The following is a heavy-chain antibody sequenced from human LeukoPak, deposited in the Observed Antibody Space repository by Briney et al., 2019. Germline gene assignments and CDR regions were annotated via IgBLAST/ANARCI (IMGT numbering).Heavy chain of an antibody. D-gene: IGHD3-10*01. J-gene: IGHJ6*03. CDR1: GGSISSYY. Sequence: SETLSLTSTVSGGSISSYYWSWIRQPPGKGLEWIGYIYYSGSTNYNPSLKSRVTISVDTSKNQFSLKLSSVTAADTAVYYCARVIWPSAYYYYMDVWGKGTTVTVSS. CDR3: ARVIWPSAYYYYMDV. V-gene: IGHV4-59*01. CDR2: IYYSGST.